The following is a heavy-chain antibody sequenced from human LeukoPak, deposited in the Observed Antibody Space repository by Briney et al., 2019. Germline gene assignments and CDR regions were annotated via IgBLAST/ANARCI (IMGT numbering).Heavy chain of an antibody. D-gene: IGHD1-14*01. Sequence: AGSLRLSCVGSGFTFSSYWMTWVRQAPGKGLEWVANIKDDGSEKYSLDSVKGRFTISRDNAKNLLYLQMSSLRAEDTAVYYCARARIDYWGQGTLVTVSS. CDR1: GFTFSSYW. V-gene: IGHV3-7*04. CDR3: ARARIDY. J-gene: IGHJ4*02. CDR2: IKDDGSEK.